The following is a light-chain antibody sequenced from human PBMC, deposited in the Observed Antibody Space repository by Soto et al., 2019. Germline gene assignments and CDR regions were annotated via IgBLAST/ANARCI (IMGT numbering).Light chain of an antibody. V-gene: IGLV4-69*01. CDR3: QTWSTDIRV. Sequence: QLVLTQPPSASASLGASVKLTCTLSSGHNSYAIAWHQQQPEKGPRYLMKLNSDGSHSKGDGIPDRFSGYSSGAERYLTISSLQSEDEADYYCQTWSTDIRVFGGGTKVTVL. CDR2: LNSDGSH. J-gene: IGLJ3*02. CDR1: SGHNSYA.